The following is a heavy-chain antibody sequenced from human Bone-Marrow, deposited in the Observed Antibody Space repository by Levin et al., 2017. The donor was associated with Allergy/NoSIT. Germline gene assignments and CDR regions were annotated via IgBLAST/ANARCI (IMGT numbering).Heavy chain of an antibody. CDR1: GGTFSSYA. D-gene: IGHD5-18*01. V-gene: IGHV1-69*13. CDR2: IIPIFGTA. J-gene: IGHJ6*02. Sequence: SVKVSCKASGGTFSSYAISWVRQAPGQGLEWMGGIIPIFGTANYAQKFQGRVTITADESTSTAYMELSSLRSEDTAVYYCARVRVYSSPPYYYYGMDVWGQGTTVTVSS. CDR3: ARVRVYSSPPYYYYGMDV.